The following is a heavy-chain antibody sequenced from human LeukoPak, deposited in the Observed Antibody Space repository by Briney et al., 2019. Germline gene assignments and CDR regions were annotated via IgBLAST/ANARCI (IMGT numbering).Heavy chain of an antibody. J-gene: IGHJ3*02. CDR3: ASPLSWTNDAFDI. V-gene: IGHV3-30*04. Sequence: PGGSLRLSCAASGFTFSSYAMHWVRQAPGKGLEWVAVISYDGSNKYYADSVKGRFTISRDNSKNTLYLQMNSLRAEDTAVYYCASPLSWTNDAFDIWGKGTMVTVSS. D-gene: IGHD3/OR15-3a*01. CDR1: GFTFSSYA. CDR2: ISYDGSNK.